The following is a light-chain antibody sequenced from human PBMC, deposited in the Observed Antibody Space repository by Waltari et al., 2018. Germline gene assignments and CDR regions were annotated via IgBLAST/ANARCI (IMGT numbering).Light chain of an antibody. Sequence: QSVLTQPPSVSGAPGQRVTISCTGRSSNIGSTYAVPWYQQLPGTAPNLLIYGNTNRPSGVPDRFSGSKSGTSASLAITGLQAEDEADYYCQSYDSSLSGDVVFGGGTKLTVL. CDR1: SSNIGSTYA. J-gene: IGLJ2*01. V-gene: IGLV1-40*01. CDR2: GNT. CDR3: QSYDSSLSGDVV.